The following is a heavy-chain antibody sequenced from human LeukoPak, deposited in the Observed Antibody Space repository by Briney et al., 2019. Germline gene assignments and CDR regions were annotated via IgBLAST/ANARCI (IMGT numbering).Heavy chain of an antibody. D-gene: IGHD3-9*01. J-gene: IGHJ4*02. Sequence: AGGSLRLSCAASGFTFRNYARSWVRQPPGKGLEWVSAIVGNGVSTYYADSVQGRFTISRDNSKNTLYLQMNSLRAEDTALYYCTKWGDYDGSTGYYDSDYWGQGTLVTVSS. V-gene: IGHV3-23*01. CDR1: GFTFRNYA. CDR2: IVGNGVST. CDR3: TKWGDYDGSTGYYDSDY.